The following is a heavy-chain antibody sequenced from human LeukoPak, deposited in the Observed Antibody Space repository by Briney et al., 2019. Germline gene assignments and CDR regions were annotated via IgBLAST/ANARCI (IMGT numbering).Heavy chain of an antibody. V-gene: IGHV3-21*01. CDR3: ARDAPLPDF. CDR2: ISSSSNYI. Sequence: GGSLRLSCAASGVTFSSYTMKWVRQAPGKGLEWVSSISSSSNYIYYADSVKGRFTISRDNAKNSLYLQMNSLRAEDTAVYYCARDAPLPDFWGQGTLVTVSS. D-gene: IGHD1-26*01. J-gene: IGHJ4*02. CDR1: GVTFSSYT.